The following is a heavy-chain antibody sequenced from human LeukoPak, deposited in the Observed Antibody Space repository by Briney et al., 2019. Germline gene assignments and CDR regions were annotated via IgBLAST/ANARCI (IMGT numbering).Heavy chain of an antibody. CDR2: ISSGDNTI. Sequence: GGSLRLSCAASGFTFSDYYMSWIRQAPGKGLEWVSYISSGDNTIYYADSVKGRFTMSRDNARNSLYLQMNSLRAEDTAVYYCARVMGNYATDYWGQGTLVTVSS. D-gene: IGHD1-7*01. CDR3: ARVMGNYATDY. V-gene: IGHV3-11*04. CDR1: GFTFSDYY. J-gene: IGHJ4*02.